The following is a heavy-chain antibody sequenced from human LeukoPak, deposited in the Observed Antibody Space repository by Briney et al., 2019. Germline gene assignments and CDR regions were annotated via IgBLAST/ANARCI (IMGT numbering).Heavy chain of an antibody. V-gene: IGHV1-18*01. CDR1: GYTFTSYG. D-gene: IGHD3-22*01. Sequence: GASVKVSCKASGYTFTSYGISWVRQAPGQGLEWMGWISAYNGNTNYAQKLQGRVTMTTDTSTSTAYMELRSLRSDDTAVYYCARDTLYDSSGYRAFDIWGQGTLVTVSS. CDR2: ISAYNGNT. CDR3: ARDTLYDSSGYRAFDI. J-gene: IGHJ1*01.